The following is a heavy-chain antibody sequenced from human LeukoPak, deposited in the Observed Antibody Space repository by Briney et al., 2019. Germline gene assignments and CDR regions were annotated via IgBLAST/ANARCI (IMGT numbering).Heavy chain of an antibody. CDR3: ASETSSGWSQSVHY. J-gene: IGHJ4*02. V-gene: IGHV4-30-4*08. D-gene: IGHD6-19*01. Sequence: SQTLSLTCTVSGGSISSGDYYWRWIRQPPGKGLEWIGYVYYSGSTYYNPSLKSRVTISVDTSKNQFSLKLSSVTAADTAVYYCASETSSGWSQSVHYWGQGTLVTVSS. CDR1: GGSISSGDYY. CDR2: VYYSGST.